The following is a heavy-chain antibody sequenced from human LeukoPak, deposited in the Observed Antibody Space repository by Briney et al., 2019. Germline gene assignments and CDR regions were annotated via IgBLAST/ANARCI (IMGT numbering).Heavy chain of an antibody. CDR3: ASGSGSYRTPYYYMDV. CDR2: IYSGGST. V-gene: IGHV3-53*01. J-gene: IGHJ6*03. Sequence: GSLRLSCAASGFTVSSNYMSWVRQAPGKGLEWVSVIYSGGSTYYADSVKGRFTISRDNSKNTLYLQMNSLRAEDTAVYYCASGSGSYRTPYYYMDVWGTGTTVTVSS. D-gene: IGHD3-10*01. CDR1: GFTVSSNY.